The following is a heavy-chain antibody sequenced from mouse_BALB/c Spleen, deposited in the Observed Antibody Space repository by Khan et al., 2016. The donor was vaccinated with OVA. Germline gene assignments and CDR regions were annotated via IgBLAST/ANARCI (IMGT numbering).Heavy chain of an antibody. CDR2: IWRGGSI. V-gene: IGHV2-2*02. Sequence: VALVASGPGLVQPSQSLSITCTVSGFSLTTYGVHWVRQSPGKGLEWLGVIWRGGSIDYSAAFISRLSISKDNSKSQVFFKMNSLQANDTAIYYCARNYDYDEGLSYWGQGTLVTVSA. CDR3: ARNYDYDEGLSY. J-gene: IGHJ3*01. D-gene: IGHD2-4*01. CDR1: GFSLTTYG.